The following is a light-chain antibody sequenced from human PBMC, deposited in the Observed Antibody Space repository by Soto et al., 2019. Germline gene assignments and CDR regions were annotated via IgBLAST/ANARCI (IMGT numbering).Light chain of an antibody. CDR3: QQRSNWPPLT. CDR2: DAS. V-gene: IGKV3-11*01. Sequence: EIVLTQSPATLSLSPGEKATLSCRASQSVSNYLAWYQQKPGQAPRLLIYDASTRATSIPARFSGSGSGTDFTLTISSLEPEDFAVYYCQQRSNWPPLTFGGGTKVEIK. J-gene: IGKJ4*01. CDR1: QSVSNY.